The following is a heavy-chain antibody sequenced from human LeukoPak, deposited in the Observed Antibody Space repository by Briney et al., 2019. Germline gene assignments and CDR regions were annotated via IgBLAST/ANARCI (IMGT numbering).Heavy chain of an antibody. V-gene: IGHV1-46*01. J-gene: IGHJ6*03. CDR2: INPSGGST. CDR3: ARGGYNYDYYYYMDV. Sequence: ASVKVSCTASGYTFTSYYMHWVRQAPGQGLEWMGIINPSGGSTSYAQKFQGRVTMTRDTSTSTVYMELSSLRSEDTAVYYCARGGYNYDYYYYMDVWGKGTTVTVSS. CDR1: GYTFTSYY. D-gene: IGHD5-12*01.